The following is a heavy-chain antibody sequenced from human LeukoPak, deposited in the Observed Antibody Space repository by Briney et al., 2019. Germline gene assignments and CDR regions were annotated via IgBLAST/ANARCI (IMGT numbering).Heavy chain of an antibody. Sequence: SETLSLTCAVYDGSFSSYYWTWFRQPPGKGLEWIGEINHSGITNYRPSLKSRVTISLDTSKNQFSLKLTSVTTADTAVYYCARDGGSNNYWFDPWGQGTLVTVSS. V-gene: IGHV4-34*01. CDR1: DGSFSSYY. J-gene: IGHJ5*02. D-gene: IGHD4-23*01. CDR3: ARDGGSNNYWFDP. CDR2: INHSGIT.